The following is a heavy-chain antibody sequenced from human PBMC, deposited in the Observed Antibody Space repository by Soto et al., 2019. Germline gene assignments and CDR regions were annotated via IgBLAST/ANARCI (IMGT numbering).Heavy chain of an antibody. J-gene: IGHJ4*02. V-gene: IGHV1-2*02. CDR1: GYTFTGYY. D-gene: IGHD2-15*01. Sequence: ASVKVSCKASGYTFTGYYMHWVRQAPGQGLEWMGWINPNSRGTNYAQKFQGRVTMTRDTSISTAYMELSRLRSDDTAVYYCASGYCSGGSCFDFDYWGQGTLVTVSS. CDR2: INPNSRGT. CDR3: ASGYCSGGSCFDFDY.